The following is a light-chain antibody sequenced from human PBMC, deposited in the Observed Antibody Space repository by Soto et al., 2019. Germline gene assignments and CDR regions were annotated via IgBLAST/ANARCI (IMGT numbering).Light chain of an antibody. J-gene: IGKJ1*01. CDR1: QTISSW. V-gene: IGKV1-5*03. CDR2: KAS. Sequence: DIQRTQTTSTLSGSVGDRVTITCRASQTISSWLAWYQQTRGKAPKLXIYKASTLKSGVQSRFSGSGSGTECTRTISSLQSDDFTTDCCQHYNSSPGAFCQGTKVDIK. CDR3: QHYNSSPGA.